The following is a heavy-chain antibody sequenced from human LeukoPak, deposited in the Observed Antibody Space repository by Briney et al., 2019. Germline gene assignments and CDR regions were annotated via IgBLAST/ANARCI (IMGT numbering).Heavy chain of an antibody. J-gene: IGHJ6*03. CDR2: IIPIFGTA. Sequence: SVNVSCKASGGTFSSYAISWVRQAPGQGLEWMGGIIPIFGTANYAQTFQGRVTITTNESTSTAYVDLSSLRSGDTAGYNCARDQRYCGGHCYSSHYYYFMDVWGKGTTVTVSS. CDR3: ARDQRYCGGHCYSSHYYYFMDV. D-gene: IGHD2-21*02. V-gene: IGHV1-69*05. CDR1: GGTFSSYA.